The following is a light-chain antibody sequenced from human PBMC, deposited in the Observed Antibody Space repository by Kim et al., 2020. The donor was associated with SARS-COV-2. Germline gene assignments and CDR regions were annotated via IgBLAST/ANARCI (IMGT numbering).Light chain of an antibody. CDR3: QQYDNWPPYT. CDR1: QSVSGN. Sequence: VSPVERVILSCRASQSVSGNLAWYKVKPGQAPRLLIYDASTRATGIPARFSGSGSGTDFTLTISSLQSEDFALYYCQQYDNWPPYTFGQGTKLEI. V-gene: IGKV3-15*01. J-gene: IGKJ2*01. CDR2: DAS.